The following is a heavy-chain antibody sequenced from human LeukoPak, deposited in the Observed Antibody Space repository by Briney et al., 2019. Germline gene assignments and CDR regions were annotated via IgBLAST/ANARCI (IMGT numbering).Heavy chain of an antibody. J-gene: IGHJ6*03. CDR1: GGSIISYY. CDR2: IYYSGST. Sequence: SETLSLTCTVSGGSIISYYWGWIRQPPGKGLEWIGSIYYSGSTYYNPSLKSRVTISVDTSKNQFSLKLSSVIAADTAAYYCARGKNAKNYYYYMDVWGKGTTVTVSS. V-gene: IGHV4-39*07. CDR3: ARGKNAKNYYYYMDV.